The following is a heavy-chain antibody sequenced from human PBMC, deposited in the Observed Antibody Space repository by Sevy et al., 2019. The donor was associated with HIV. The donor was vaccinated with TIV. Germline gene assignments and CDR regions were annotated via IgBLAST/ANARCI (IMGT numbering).Heavy chain of an antibody. V-gene: IGHV1-18*01. CDR1: GYTFTNYH. CDR3: ARAPSGGQGPGQYFHH. D-gene: IGHD1-26*01. Sequence: ASVKVSCKASGYTFTNYHITWVRQAPGQGLEWMGWITPNNGNTEYVQRLQGRVTRTTDTSTSTAYMELRNLKSDDTAVYYCARAPSGGQGPGQYFHHWGQGTLVTVSS. J-gene: IGHJ1*01. CDR2: ITPNNGNT.